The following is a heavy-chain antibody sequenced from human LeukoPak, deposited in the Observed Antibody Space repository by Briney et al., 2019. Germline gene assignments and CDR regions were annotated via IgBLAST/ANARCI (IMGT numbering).Heavy chain of an antibody. Sequence: SETLSLTCTVSGGSISSSSYYWGCIRQPPGKGLEWIGSIYYSGSTYYNPSLKSRVTISVDTSKNQFSLKLSSVTAADTAVYYCARASNYGGTFNTHAFDIWGQGTMVTVSS. V-gene: IGHV4-39*07. D-gene: IGHD4-23*01. CDR3: ARASNYGGTFNTHAFDI. CDR1: GGSISSSSYY. CDR2: IYYSGST. J-gene: IGHJ3*02.